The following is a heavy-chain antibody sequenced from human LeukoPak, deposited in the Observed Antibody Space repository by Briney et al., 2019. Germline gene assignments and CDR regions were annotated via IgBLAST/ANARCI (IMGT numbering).Heavy chain of an antibody. CDR3: ARNSTSGFFDY. D-gene: IGHD3-10*01. V-gene: IGHV4-38-2*01. J-gene: IGHJ4*02. CDR1: GYSITNGDY. Sequence: PSETLSLTCVVSGYSITNGDYWGWTRQSPGKGLEWIASIYNSASTHYNPSLRSRVTILVDTSKNEFSLKMRSVTAADTAVYYCARNSTSGFFDYWGQGTLATVSS. CDR2: IYNSAST.